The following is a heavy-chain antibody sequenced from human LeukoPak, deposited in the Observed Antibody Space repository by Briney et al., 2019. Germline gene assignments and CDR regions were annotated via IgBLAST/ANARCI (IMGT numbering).Heavy chain of an antibody. V-gene: IGHV3-30-3*01. J-gene: IGHJ4*02. CDR3: ARGADFLYYFDY. CDR2: IYQDGSNK. D-gene: IGHD3-3*01. CDR1: GFTFSSYA. Sequence: GGSLRLSCAASGFTFSSYAMHWVRQAPGKGLEWVAVIYQDGSNKYYADSVKGRFTISRDNAKNTLYLQMNSLRAEDTAVYYCARGADFLYYFDYWGQGTLVTVSS.